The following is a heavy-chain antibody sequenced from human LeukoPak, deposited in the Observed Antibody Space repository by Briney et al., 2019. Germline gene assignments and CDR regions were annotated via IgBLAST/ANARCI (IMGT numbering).Heavy chain of an antibody. CDR3: ARQSSAAGTFWFDP. CDR2: IHTSGRI. J-gene: IGHJ5*02. D-gene: IGHD6-13*01. V-gene: IGHV4-4*08. CDR1: GDSLSSHY. Sequence: SETLSLPCTVSGDSLSSHYWRWLRQPPGRGLEWIGYIHTSGRINYNPSLKSRVTISVDTSKNQLSVKLTSVTAADTAVYYCARQSSAAGTFWFDPWGQGTLVTVSS.